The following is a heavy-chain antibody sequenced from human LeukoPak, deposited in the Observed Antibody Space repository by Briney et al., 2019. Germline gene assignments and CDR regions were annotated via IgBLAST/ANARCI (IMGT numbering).Heavy chain of an antibody. Sequence: ASVKVSCKASGYTFTCYYMHWVRQAPGQGLAGMGWINPNSGGTNYAQKFQGRVTMTRDTSISTAYMELSRLRSDDTAVYFCARDGDYVWGSYRRKGEFDYWGQGTLVTVSS. V-gene: IGHV1-2*02. CDR2: INPNSGGT. CDR1: GYTFTCYY. D-gene: IGHD3-16*02. J-gene: IGHJ4*02. CDR3: ARDGDYVWGSYRRKGEFDY.